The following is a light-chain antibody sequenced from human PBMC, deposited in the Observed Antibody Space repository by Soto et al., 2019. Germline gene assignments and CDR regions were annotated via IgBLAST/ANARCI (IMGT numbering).Light chain of an antibody. J-gene: IGKJ1*01. CDR3: QEYTPSFTWT. Sequence: DIEMTQSPSTLAASLGDRVTITCRASQSISYRLAWYQQKTGRAPEVLIYKASTLESGVPSRFSRNGSGTEFTLTISSLHPDDFANYYCQEYTPSFTWTFGQGTKV. CDR2: KAS. CDR1: QSISYR. V-gene: IGKV1-5*03.